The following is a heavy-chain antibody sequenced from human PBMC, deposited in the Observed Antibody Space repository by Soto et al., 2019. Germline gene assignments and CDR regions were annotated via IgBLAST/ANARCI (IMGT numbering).Heavy chain of an antibody. J-gene: IGHJ3*02. CDR2: IKHGGSS. CDR1: AGSFSHYY. CDR3: ARGGSSDWQVALDI. Sequence: QVQQQPWGAGLLKPSETLSLTCTVYAGSFSHYYWNWIRQSPGKGLEWIGKIKHGGSSSYNPSLRSRVSISGDMYKNQFSLTLSSVTAADTAVYYCARGGSSDWQVALDIWGQGTMVPVSS. D-gene: IGHD6-19*01. V-gene: IGHV4-34*01.